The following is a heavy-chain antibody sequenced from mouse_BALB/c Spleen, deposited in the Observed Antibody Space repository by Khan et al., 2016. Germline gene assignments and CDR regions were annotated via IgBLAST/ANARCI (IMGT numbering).Heavy chain of an antibody. J-gene: IGHJ4*01. CDR3: ARSCYGYFAMDY. D-gene: IGHD1-2*01. CDR2: IFPGSGST. CDR1: GYTFTDYY. Sequence: VQLQESGTELPRPGASVKLSCKASGYTFTDYYLHWVKQRPGQGLEWIGEIFPGSGSTYYNEKFKGKASLTADTSSSTAYMQLSSLTSEDSAVCFCARSCYGYFAMDYWGHGASVTVSS. V-gene: IGHV1-77*01.